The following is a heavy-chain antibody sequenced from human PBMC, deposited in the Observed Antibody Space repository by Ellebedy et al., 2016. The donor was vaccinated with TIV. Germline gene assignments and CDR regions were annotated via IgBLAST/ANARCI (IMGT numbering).Heavy chain of an antibody. CDR2: VGGGDDRT. J-gene: IGHJ5*01. CDR3: AKGHTASFFYLFDS. CDR1: GFTAFNFA. D-gene: IGHD2-2*01. V-gene: IGHV3-23*01. Sequence: PGGSLRLSCEASGFTAFNFAMSWVRQAPGKGLEWVSAVGGGDDRTFHADAVKGRFTISRDNSKNTVTLQMQSLRAEDTALYYCAKGHTASFFYLFDSWGQGTLVTVSS.